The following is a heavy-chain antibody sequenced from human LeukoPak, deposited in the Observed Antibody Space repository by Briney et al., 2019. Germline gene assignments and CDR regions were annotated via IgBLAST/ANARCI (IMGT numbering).Heavy chain of an antibody. V-gene: IGHV3-30*18. CDR3: AKPDYGDYFFDF. J-gene: IGHJ4*02. CDR2: ISYDGSNK. Sequence: GGSLRLSCAASGFTFSDYYMSWIRQAPGKGLEWVTVISYDGSNKYYADSVKGRFTISRDNSKNTLYLQMNSLRAEDTAVYYCAKPDYGDYFFDFWGQGTLVSVSS. CDR1: GFTFSDYY. D-gene: IGHD4-17*01.